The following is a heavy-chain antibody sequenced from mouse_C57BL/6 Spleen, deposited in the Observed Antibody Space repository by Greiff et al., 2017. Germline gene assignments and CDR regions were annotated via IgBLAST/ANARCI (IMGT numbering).Heavy chain of an antibody. CDR3: ASPRYGRSPYYAMDY. D-gene: IGHD1-1*01. V-gene: IGHV5-6*01. J-gene: IGHJ4*01. CDR2: ISSGGSYT. CDR1: GFTFSSYG. Sequence: EVKVVESGGDLVKPGGSLKLSCAASGFTFSSYGMTWVRQTPDKRLEWVATISSGGSYTYYPDSVKGRFTISRDHAKNTLYLQMSSLQSEDTAMYYCASPRYGRSPYYAMDYWGQGTSVTVSS.